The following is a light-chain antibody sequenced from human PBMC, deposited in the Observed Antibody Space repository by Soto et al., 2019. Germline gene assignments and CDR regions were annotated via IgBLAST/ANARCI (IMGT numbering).Light chain of an antibody. Sequence: EIVMTQSPATLSVSPGERATLSCRASQSVSHNLAWYQQKPGQAPRLLIYGASTRAAGIPARFSGSGSGTEFTLTISSLQSEDFAVYYCQHYNNWPLTFGGGTKLEIK. V-gene: IGKV3-15*01. J-gene: IGKJ4*02. CDR2: GAS. CDR3: QHYNNWPLT. CDR1: QSVSHN.